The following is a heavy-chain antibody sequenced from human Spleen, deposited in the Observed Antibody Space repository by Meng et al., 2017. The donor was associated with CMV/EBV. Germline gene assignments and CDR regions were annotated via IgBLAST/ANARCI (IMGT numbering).Heavy chain of an antibody. Sequence: GGSLRLSCAASGFTFDDYAMHWVRQAPGKGLEWVSGISWNSGTIGYADSVKGRFTISRDNAKNSLFLQMNSLRAEDTALYYCAKDIALDFWSGYPDYWGQGTLVTVSS. CDR3: AKDIALDFWSGYPDY. CDR2: ISWNSGTI. CDR1: GFTFDDYA. D-gene: IGHD3-3*01. V-gene: IGHV3-9*01. J-gene: IGHJ4*02.